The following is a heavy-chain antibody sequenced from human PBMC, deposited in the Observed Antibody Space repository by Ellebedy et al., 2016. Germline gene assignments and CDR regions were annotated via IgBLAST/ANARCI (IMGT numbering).Heavy chain of an antibody. Sequence: GGSLRLSCAASGFTFSNYSMNWVRQAPGKGLEWVSSISRTSSDIYYTDSVKGRFTISRDNAKNSLYLQMNSLRDEDTAVYYCVRDPLEPRWGRFYYWGQGTLVTVSS. CDR3: VRDPLEPRWGRFYY. CDR2: ISRTSSDI. V-gene: IGHV3-21*01. J-gene: IGHJ4*02. D-gene: IGHD1-14*01. CDR1: GFTFSNYS.